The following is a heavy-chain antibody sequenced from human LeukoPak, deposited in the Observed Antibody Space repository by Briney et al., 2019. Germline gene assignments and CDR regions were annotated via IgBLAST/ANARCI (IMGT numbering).Heavy chain of an antibody. CDR1: GFTSSSYA. D-gene: IGHD3-10*01. Sequence: GSLRLSCAASGFTSSSYAMNWVRQAPGKGLEWIGYIYYSGSTNYNPSLKSRVTISVDTSKNQFSLKLSSVTAADTAVYYCARENYYGSGSYYVPIWGQGTMVTVSS. CDR2: IYYSGST. CDR3: ARENYYGSGSYYVPI. V-gene: IGHV4-59*01. J-gene: IGHJ3*02.